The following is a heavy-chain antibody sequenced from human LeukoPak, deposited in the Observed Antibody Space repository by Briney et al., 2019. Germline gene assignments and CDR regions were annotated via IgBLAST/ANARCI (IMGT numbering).Heavy chain of an antibody. J-gene: IGHJ4*02. CDR2: IIPIFGTA. CDR3: AREGMVAQNYFDY. V-gene: IGHV1-69*05. D-gene: IGHD1-26*01. CDR1: GGTFSSYA. Sequence: SVKVSCEASGGTFSSYAISWVRQAPGQGLEWMGRIIPIFGTANYAQKFQGRVTITTDESTSTAYMELSSLRSEDTAVYYCAREGMVAQNYFDYWGQGTLVTVSS.